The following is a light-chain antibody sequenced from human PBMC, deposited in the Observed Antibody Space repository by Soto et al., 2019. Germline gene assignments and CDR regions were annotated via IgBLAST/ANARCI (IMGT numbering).Light chain of an antibody. CDR3: SSYTSSSSLV. Sequence: QSVLTQPASVSGSPGQSITISCTGTSSDVGGYNYVSWYQQHPGKAPKLMIYDVSTRPSGVSNRFSGSKSGNTASLTISGLQAEDEADYYCSSYTSSSSLVFGGGTKHTVL. V-gene: IGLV2-14*01. CDR2: DVS. CDR1: SSDVGGYNY. J-gene: IGLJ3*02.